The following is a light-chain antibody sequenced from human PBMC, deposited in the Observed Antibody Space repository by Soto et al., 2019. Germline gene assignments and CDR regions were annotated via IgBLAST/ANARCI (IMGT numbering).Light chain of an antibody. V-gene: IGKV3-11*01. CDR3: QQRSNWPLT. CDR2: DAS. Sequence: EIVLTQSPATLSLSPGERATLSCRASQSVSSYLAWYQQKPGQAPRLLIYDASNRATGIPARFSGSGSGTDFTLTISRLEPEDFALYYCQQRSNWPLTFGGGNKVEIK. CDR1: QSVSSY. J-gene: IGKJ4*01.